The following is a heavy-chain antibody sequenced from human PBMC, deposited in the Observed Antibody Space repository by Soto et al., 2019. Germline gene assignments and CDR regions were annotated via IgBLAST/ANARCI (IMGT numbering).Heavy chain of an antibody. CDR1: GGSISSYY. Sequence: QVQLQESGPGLVKPSETLSLTCTVSGGSISSYYWSWIRQPPGKGLEWIGYIYYSGSTNYNPSLKSRVTISVDTSKNQFSLKLSSVTAADTAVYYCARSYSSSSYYYYYYMDVWGKGTTVTVSS. V-gene: IGHV4-59*01. CDR3: ARSYSSSSYYYYYYMDV. CDR2: IYYSGST. J-gene: IGHJ6*03. D-gene: IGHD6-6*01.